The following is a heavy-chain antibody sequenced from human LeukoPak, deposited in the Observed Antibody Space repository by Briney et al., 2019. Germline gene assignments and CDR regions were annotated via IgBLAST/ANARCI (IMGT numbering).Heavy chain of an antibody. J-gene: IGHJ6*03. CDR1: GFTVSFNY. V-gene: IGHV3-53*01. D-gene: IGHD6-19*01. Sequence: PGGSLRLSCAASGFTVSFNYMSWVRQAPGKGLEWISVIYSGGSTYYADSVKGRFTISRDDSKNTLYLQMNSLRAEDTAIYYCARAQWRTYSYSSMDVWGKGTTVTVSS. CDR3: ARAQWRTYSYSSMDV. CDR2: IYSGGST.